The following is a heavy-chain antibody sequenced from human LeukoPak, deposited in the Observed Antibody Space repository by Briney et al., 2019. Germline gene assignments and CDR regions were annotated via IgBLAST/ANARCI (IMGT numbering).Heavy chain of an antibody. J-gene: IGHJ4*02. CDR1: GFTFDDYT. Sequence: PGGSLRLSCAASGFTFDDYTMHWVRQAPGKGLEWVSLISWDGGSTYYADSVKGRFTISRDNSKNTLYLQMNSLRAEDTAVYYCAKDKNYGGAFDYWGQGTLVTVSS. D-gene: IGHD4-23*01. CDR3: AKDKNYGGAFDY. V-gene: IGHV3-43*01. CDR2: ISWDGGST.